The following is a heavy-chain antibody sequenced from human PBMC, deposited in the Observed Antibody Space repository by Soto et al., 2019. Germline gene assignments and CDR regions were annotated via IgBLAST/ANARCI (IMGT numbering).Heavy chain of an antibody. CDR1: GFTFSDYY. V-gene: IGHV3-11*06. Sequence: GGALRLSCAASGFTFSDYYMSWIRQAPGKGLEWVSYITTSSSYTKYADSVKGRFTISRDNAKNSLSLQMNSLRAKDTALYYCARGVSGFENWGQGTLVTVGS. J-gene: IGHJ4*02. CDR2: ITTSSSYT. D-gene: IGHD5-12*01. CDR3: ARGVSGFEN.